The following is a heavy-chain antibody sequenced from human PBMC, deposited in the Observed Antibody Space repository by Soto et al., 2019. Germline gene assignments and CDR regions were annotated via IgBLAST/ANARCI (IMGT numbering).Heavy chain of an antibody. D-gene: IGHD6-13*01. CDR3: ARLMTTIAGGIYGMDV. Sequence: ESLSISFMGAGLSFTSYWLRWVRQMRGKGLEWMGSIDPSDSYTNYSPSFQGHVTISADKSISTAYLQWSSLKASDTAMYYCARLMTTIAGGIYGMDVWGRGTKDTVTS. CDR2: IDPSDSYT. V-gene: IGHV5-10-1*01. CDR1: GLSFTSYW. J-gene: IGHJ6*02.